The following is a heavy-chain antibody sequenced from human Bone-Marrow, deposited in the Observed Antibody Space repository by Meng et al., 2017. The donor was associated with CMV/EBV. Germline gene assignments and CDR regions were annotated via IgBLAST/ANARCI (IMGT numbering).Heavy chain of an antibody. Sequence: GESLKISCAASGFTFSSYEMNWVRQAPGKGLEWVSYISSSGSTIYYADSVKGRLTISRDNAKNSLYLQMNSLRAEDTAVYYCARDIRGYCSSTSCYWFDPWGQGTLVTVSS. D-gene: IGHD2-2*01. CDR2: ISSSGSTI. J-gene: IGHJ5*02. CDR1: GFTFSSYE. V-gene: IGHV3-48*03. CDR3: ARDIRGYCSSTSCYWFDP.